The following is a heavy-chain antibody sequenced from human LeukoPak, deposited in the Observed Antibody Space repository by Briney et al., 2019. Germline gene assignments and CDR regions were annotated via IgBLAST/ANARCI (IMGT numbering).Heavy chain of an antibody. Sequence: ASVKVSCKASGYTFTDYYMHWVRQAPGQGLEWMGIINPTGGSTTYAQKFQGRVTMTRDMSTSTVYMELSSLRSEDTAVYYCAASMIVVVITPTYAFDIWGQGTMVTVSS. CDR3: AASMIVVVITPTYAFDI. D-gene: IGHD3-22*01. J-gene: IGHJ3*02. CDR1: GYTFTDYY. V-gene: IGHV1-46*01. CDR2: INPTGGST.